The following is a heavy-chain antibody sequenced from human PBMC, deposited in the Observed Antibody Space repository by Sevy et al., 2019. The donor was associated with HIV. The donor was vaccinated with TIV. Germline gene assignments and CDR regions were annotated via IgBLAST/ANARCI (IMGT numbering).Heavy chain of an antibody. V-gene: IGHV1-18*01. CDR2: ISAYNGNT. CDR3: AREYCSSTSCYIGGFYYYYGMDV. D-gene: IGHD2-2*02. Sequence: ASVKVSCKASGYTFTSYGISWVRQAPGQGLEWMGWISAYNGNTNYAQKLQGRVTMTTDTSTSTAYMELRSLRSDDTAGYYCAREYCSSTSCYIGGFYYYYGMDVWGQGTTVTVSS. J-gene: IGHJ6*02. CDR1: GYTFTSYG.